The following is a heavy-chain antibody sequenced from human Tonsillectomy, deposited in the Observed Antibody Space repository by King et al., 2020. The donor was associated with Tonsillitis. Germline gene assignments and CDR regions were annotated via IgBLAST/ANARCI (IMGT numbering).Heavy chain of an antibody. CDR3: ARETARSGWYADY. J-gene: IGHJ4*02. V-gene: IGHV3-33*01. CDR1: GFAFESYG. Sequence: VQLVESGGGVVQPGRSLGLSCAASGFAFESYGMHWVRQAPGKGLEWVAVIWYDGIDKYYADSVRGRFTISRDNSMSTVYLQMSSLSVEDTAVYYCARETARSGWYADYWGQGTLVTVSS. CDR2: IWYDGIDK. D-gene: IGHD6-19*01.